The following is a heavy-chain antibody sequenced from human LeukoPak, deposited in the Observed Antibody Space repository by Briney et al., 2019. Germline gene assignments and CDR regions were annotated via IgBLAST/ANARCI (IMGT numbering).Heavy chain of an antibody. J-gene: IGHJ2*01. CDR1: GFTFSSYA. Sequence: GGSLRLSCAASGFTFSSYAMHWVRQAPGKGLEWVAVISYDGSNKYYADSVKGRFTISRDNSKNTLYLQMNSLRAEDTAVYYCARFDQGYFDLWGRGTLVTVSS. CDR2: ISYDGSNK. CDR3: ARFDQGYFDL. D-gene: IGHD3-10*01. V-gene: IGHV3-30*04.